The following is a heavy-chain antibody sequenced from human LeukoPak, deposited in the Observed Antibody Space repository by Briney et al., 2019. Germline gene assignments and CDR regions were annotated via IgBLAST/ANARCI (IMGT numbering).Heavy chain of an antibody. Sequence: SVKVSCKASGGTFSSYAISWVRQATGQGLEWMGGIIPIFGTANYAQKFQGRVTITTDESTSTAYMELSSLRSEDTAVYYCARDWHYDFWSGYWAWFDPWGQGTLVNVSS. D-gene: IGHD3-3*01. CDR2: IIPIFGTA. J-gene: IGHJ5*02. CDR1: GGTFSSYA. V-gene: IGHV1-69*05. CDR3: ARDWHYDFWSGYWAWFDP.